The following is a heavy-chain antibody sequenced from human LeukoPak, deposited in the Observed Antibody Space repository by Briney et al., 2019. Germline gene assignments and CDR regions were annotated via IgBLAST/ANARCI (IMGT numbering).Heavy chain of an antibody. D-gene: IGHD6-6*01. Sequence: GRSLRLSCAASGFTFSSYAMHWVRQAPGKGLEWVAVISYDGSNKYYADSVKGRLTISRDNSKNTLYLQMNSLRAEDTAVYYCAGSIAARPLDYWGQGTLVTVSS. CDR3: AGSIAARPLDY. CDR1: GFTFSSYA. CDR2: ISYDGSNK. V-gene: IGHV3-30-3*01. J-gene: IGHJ4*02.